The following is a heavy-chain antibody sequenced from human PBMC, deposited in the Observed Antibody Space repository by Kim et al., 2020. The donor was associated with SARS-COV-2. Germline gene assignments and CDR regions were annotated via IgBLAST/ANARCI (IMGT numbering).Heavy chain of an antibody. CDR3: AVGATTFSFDY. J-gene: IGHJ4*02. D-gene: IGHD1-26*01. V-gene: IGHV3-23*01. CDR2: T. Sequence: TYYADSVKGRFTISRDNSKNTLYLQMNSLRAEDTAVYYCAVGATTFSFDYWGQGTLVTVSS.